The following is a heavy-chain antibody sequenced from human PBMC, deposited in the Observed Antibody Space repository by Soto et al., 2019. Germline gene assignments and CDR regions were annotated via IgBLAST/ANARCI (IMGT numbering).Heavy chain of an antibody. CDR1: GGSFSGYY. V-gene: IGHV4-34*01. CDR2: INHSGST. Sequence: SETLSLTCAVYGGSFSGYYWSWIRQPPGKGLEWIGEINHSGSTNCNPSLKSRVTISVDTSKNQFSLKLSSVTAADTAVYYCARAYCSGGSCYQRGPNYFDYWGQGTLVTVSS. CDR3: ARAYCSGGSCYQRGPNYFDY. D-gene: IGHD2-15*01. J-gene: IGHJ4*02.